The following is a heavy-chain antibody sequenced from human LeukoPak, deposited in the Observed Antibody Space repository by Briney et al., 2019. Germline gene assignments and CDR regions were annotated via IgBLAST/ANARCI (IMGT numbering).Heavy chain of an antibody. CDR1: GYTLTELS. J-gene: IGHJ3*02. CDR3: AGFTVVTPVVRSYAIDI. Sequence: ASVKVSYKVSGYTLTELSKHWVRQAPGKGLEWMGGFDPEDGETIYAQKFQGRVTMTEDTSTDTAYMELSSLRSEDTAVYYCAGFTVVTPVVRSYAIDICAQGTMVTVSS. CDR2: FDPEDGET. D-gene: IGHD4-23*01. V-gene: IGHV1-24*01.